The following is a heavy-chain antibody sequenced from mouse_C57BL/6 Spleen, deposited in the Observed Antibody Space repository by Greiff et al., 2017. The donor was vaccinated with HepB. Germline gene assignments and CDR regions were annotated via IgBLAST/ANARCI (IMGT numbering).Heavy chain of an antibody. CDR2: MRNKANGDTT. D-gene: IGHD2-4*01. V-gene: IGHV7-3*01. Sequence: EVHLVESGGGLVQPGGSLSLPCAASGFTLTDYYMSWVRQPPGKALEWLGFMRNKANGDTTEYSSSVKGRFTISRDNSQSILYLQMNALRAEDSASYYCASYGGLRFDYWGQGTTLTVSS. CDR1: GFTLTDYY. J-gene: IGHJ2*01. CDR3: ASYGGLRFDY.